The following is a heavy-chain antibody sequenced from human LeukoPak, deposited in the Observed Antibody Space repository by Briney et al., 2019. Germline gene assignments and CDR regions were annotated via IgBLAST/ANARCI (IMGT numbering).Heavy chain of an antibody. V-gene: IGHV5-51*01. CDR2: IYPGDPHT. CDR1: GYSFTNDW. D-gene: IGHD5-18*01. Sequence: GESLKISCKGSGYSFTNDWIGWVRQMPGKGLEWMGVIYPGDPHTTYSPSFQGQVTISADKSISTAYLHWSSLKASDTAMYYCARVSGYSSYDYWGQGTLVTVSS. J-gene: IGHJ4*02. CDR3: ARVSGYSSYDY.